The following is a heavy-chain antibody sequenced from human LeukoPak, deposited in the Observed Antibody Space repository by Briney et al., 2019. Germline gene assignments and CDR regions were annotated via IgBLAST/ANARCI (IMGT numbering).Heavy chain of an antibody. Sequence: GGSLRLSCAASGVTFSSYWMSWVRQAPGKGLEWVSYISATGGTIYYADSVKGRFTISRDNSKNTLYLQMNSLRAEDTAVYYCAKEWGSYYFDYWGQGTLVTVSS. J-gene: IGHJ4*02. D-gene: IGHD3-16*01. CDR2: ISATGGTI. CDR3: AKEWGSYYFDY. V-gene: IGHV3-48*01. CDR1: GVTFSSYW.